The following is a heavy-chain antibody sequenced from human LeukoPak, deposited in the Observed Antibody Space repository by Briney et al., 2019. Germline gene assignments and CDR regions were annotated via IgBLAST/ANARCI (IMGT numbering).Heavy chain of an antibody. CDR3: ARGCIAARYLGY. V-gene: IGHV3-21*01. D-gene: IGHD6-13*01. CDR2: FSSSSSYL. Sequence: PGGSLRLSCAASGFTFSSYSMTWVRQAPGKGLGWVSSFSSSSSYLYYADSVKGRFTISRDNAKNSLYLQMNSPRAEDTAVYYCARGCIAARYLGYWGQGTLVTVSS. J-gene: IGHJ4*02. CDR1: GFTFSSYS.